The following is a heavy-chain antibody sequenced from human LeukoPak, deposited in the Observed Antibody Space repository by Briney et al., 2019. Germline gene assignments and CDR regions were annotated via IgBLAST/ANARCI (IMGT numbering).Heavy chain of an antibody. CDR1: GGSISSSSYY. Sequence: PSETLSLTCTVSGGSISSSSYYWGWIRQPPGKGLEWIGSIYYSGSTYYNPSLKSRVTISVDTSKNQFSLKLNSVTAADTAVYYCARAPVTSCRGAFCYPFDYWGPGILVTVSS. CDR2: IYYSGST. J-gene: IGHJ4*02. V-gene: IGHV4-39*07. CDR3: ARAPVTSCRGAFCYPFDY. D-gene: IGHD2-15*01.